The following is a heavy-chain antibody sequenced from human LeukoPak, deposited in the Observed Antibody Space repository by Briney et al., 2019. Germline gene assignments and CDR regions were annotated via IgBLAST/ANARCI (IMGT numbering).Heavy chain of an antibody. CDR1: GFTFSSYG. D-gene: IGHD7-27*01. CDR2: IWYDGSKK. Sequence: GRSLRLSCAASGFTFSSYGMHWVRQAPGKGLQWVAVIWYDGSKKYYADSVMGRFTISRDNSKDTLYLQMNSLRAEDTAVYYCARYNTGGSDYWGQGTLVTVSS. V-gene: IGHV3-33*01. CDR3: ARYNTGGSDY. J-gene: IGHJ4*01.